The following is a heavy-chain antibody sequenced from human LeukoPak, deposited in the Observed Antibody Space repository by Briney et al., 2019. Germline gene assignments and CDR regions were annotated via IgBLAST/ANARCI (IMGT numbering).Heavy chain of an antibody. D-gene: IGHD1-26*01. J-gene: IGHJ4*02. CDR1: GGSISNSSYY. CDR3: AGSAWAPY. Sequence: PSETLSLTCTVSGGSISNSSYYWGWIRQSPGKGMEWIGSIYYSGRTYYHLSRQSRVSISVYTSKNQFPLKVNSAPAADTAVYCCAGSAWAPYWGQGTLVTVSS. V-gene: IGHV4-39*01. CDR2: IYYSGRT.